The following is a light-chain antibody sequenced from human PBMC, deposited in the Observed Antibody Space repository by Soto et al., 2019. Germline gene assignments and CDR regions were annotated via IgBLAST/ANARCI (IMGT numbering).Light chain of an antibody. CDR3: RSYTSRSTLV. CDR1: SSDVGGYNY. V-gene: IGLV2-14*01. Sequence: QSVLTQPASVSGSPGQSLTISCTGTSSDVGGYNYVSWYQQHPGKAPKLMIYDVSNRPSGVSNRFSGSKSGNTASLTISGLQADDESDYYCRSYTSRSTLVFVTGTKVTVL. CDR2: DVS. J-gene: IGLJ1*01.